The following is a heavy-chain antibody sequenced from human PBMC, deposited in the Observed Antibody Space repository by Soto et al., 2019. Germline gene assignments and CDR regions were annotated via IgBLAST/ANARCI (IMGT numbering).Heavy chain of an antibody. J-gene: IGHJ3*02. V-gene: IGHV3-33*06. CDR3: AKYLSRPVGALKNDGFNI. D-gene: IGHD1-26*01. Sequence: QVQLVESGGGVVQPGRSLRLSCAASGFTFRSCGMHWVRQAPGKGLEWVAVIWYDGTSKYYADSVKGRFTISRDYSKNTLHLQKNSLRAEGTAVYYCAKYLSRPVGALKNDGFNIWGQGTMVAVSS. CDR2: IWYDGTSK. CDR1: GFTFRSCG.